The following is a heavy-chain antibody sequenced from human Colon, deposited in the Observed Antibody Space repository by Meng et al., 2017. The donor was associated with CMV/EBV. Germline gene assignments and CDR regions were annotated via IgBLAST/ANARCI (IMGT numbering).Heavy chain of an antibody. D-gene: IGHD5-18*01. CDR1: GFTFSSYW. V-gene: IGHV3-74*01. Sequence: GESLKISCAASGFTFSSYWMHWVRQAPGKGLVWVSRINSDGSRTNYADSVKGRFIISRDNAKNTLYLQMNSLRAEDTAVYYCARYFGDSYSYYFDYWGQGTLVTVSS. CDR3: ARYFGDSYSYYFDY. J-gene: IGHJ4*02. CDR2: INSDGSRT.